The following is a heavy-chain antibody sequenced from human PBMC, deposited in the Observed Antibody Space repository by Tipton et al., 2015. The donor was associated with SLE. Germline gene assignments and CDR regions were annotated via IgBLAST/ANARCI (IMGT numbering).Heavy chain of an antibody. CDR1: GDSISSGGYY. CDR2: IYYSGNT. J-gene: IGHJ4*02. Sequence: TLSLTCTVSGDSISSGGYYWTWIRQPPGKGLEWIGYIYYSGNTYYNPSLKSRVSISVDTSKNQFSLNLNSVTAADTAIYYCARAVPTVLSVGYFDYWGQGTLVTVSS. D-gene: IGHD4/OR15-4a*01. CDR3: ARAVPTVLSVGYFDY. V-gene: IGHV4-31*03.